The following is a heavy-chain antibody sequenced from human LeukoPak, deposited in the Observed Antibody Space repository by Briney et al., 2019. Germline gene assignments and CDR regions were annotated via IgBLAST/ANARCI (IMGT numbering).Heavy chain of an antibody. CDR3: ARGVYYDSSGYSYYFDY. CDR2: IYTSGST. Sequence: PSETLSLTCTVSGGSISSYYWSSLRQPAGKGLEWIGRIYTSGSTNYNPSLKSRVTMSVDTSKNQFSLKLSSVTAADTAVYYCARGVYYDSSGYSYYFDYWGQGALVTVSS. CDR1: GGSISSYY. V-gene: IGHV4-4*07. J-gene: IGHJ4*02. D-gene: IGHD3-22*01.